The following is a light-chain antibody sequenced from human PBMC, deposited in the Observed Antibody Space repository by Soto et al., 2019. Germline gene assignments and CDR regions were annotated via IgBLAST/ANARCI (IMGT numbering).Light chain of an antibody. CDR1: QSISNY. Sequence: DIQMTQSPSSLSASVGDRVTITCRASQSISNYLSWYQHKPGIAPKLLIYAASTLQSGVPSRFSGSGSGTDFTLTISSLQFXXXXTYYCLQGYTTPPLTFGGGTKVEIK. J-gene: IGKJ4*01. CDR3: LQGYTTPPLT. CDR2: AAS. V-gene: IGKV1-39*01.